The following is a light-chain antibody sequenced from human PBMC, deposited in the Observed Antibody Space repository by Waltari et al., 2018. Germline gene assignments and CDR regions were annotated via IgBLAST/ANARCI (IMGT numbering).Light chain of an antibody. V-gene: IGLV1-47*02. CDR1: RSNIGNNY. J-gene: IGLJ3*02. CDR3: AAWDDSLSGRV. Sequence: QSVLTQPPSASGTPGQRVTISCSGSRSNIGNNYVSWYQQLPGPAPKLLIYSNNQRPSGVPDRFSGSKSGTSASLAISGLRSEDEADYYCAAWDDSLSGRVFGGGTKVTVL. CDR2: SNN.